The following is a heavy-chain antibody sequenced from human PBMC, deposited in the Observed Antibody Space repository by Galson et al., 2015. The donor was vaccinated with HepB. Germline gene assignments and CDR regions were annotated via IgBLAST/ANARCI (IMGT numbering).Heavy chain of an antibody. CDR1: GFSVSRNY. V-gene: IGHV3-53*04. D-gene: IGHD4-17*01. CDR3: ASMHDYGAVFDF. J-gene: IGHJ3*01. CDR2: IYSGGIT. Sequence: SLRLSCAVSGFSVSRNYISWVRQAPGKGLEWVSLIYSGGITYYADSVKGRFTISRHISKNTLYLQMNSLTAEDTAMYYCASMHDYGAVFDFWGQGTMITVSS.